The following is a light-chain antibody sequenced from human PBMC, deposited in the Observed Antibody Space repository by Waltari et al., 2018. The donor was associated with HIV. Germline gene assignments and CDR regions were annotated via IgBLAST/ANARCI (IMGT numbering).Light chain of an antibody. J-gene: IGKJ3*01. CDR2: LGS. CDR3: MQALQTPFT. CDR1: QSLLHSNGSNY. Sequence: DIVMTQSPLSLPVTPGEPSSISCRSSQSLLHSNGSNYLDWYLKKPGQSPQLLIYLGSNPASGVPDRFSGSGSGTDFTLKISRVEAEDVGVYYYMQALQTPFTFGPGTKVDIK. V-gene: IGKV2-28*01.